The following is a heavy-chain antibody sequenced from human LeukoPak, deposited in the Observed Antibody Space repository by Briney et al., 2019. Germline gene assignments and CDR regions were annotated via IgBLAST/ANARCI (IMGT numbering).Heavy chain of an antibody. CDR2: ISYSGST. V-gene: IGHV4-59*12. Sequence: PSETLSLTCTVSDDSISSYYWSWIRQPPGKGLEWIGYISYSGSTKFNPSLESRVTISLDTSKSQFSLKVTSVTAADTAVYYCARVGRGDHTWGSYSFDSWGQGSLVTVSS. CDR1: DDSISSYY. D-gene: IGHD3-16*01. CDR3: ARVGRGDHTWGSYSFDS. J-gene: IGHJ4*02.